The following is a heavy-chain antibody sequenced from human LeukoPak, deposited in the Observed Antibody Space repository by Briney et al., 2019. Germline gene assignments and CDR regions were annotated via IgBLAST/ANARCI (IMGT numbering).Heavy chain of an antibody. CDR2: IYYSGST. CDR3: ARVPSTVYFDY. Sequence: SETLSLTCTVSGGSISSYYWSWIRQPPGKGLEWIGYIYYSGSTNYNPSLKSRVTISVDTSKNQFSLKVASVTAADTAVYYCARVPSTVYFDYWGQGALVTVSS. CDR1: GGSISSYY. D-gene: IGHD4-17*01. J-gene: IGHJ4*02. V-gene: IGHV4-59*12.